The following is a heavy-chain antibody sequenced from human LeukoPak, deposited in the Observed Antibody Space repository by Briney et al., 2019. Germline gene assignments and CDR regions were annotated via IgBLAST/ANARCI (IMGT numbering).Heavy chain of an antibody. V-gene: IGHV4-59*01. J-gene: IGHJ4*02. D-gene: IGHD3-22*01. CDR2: IYYSGST. CDR3: ARVAARDNSGYYYYFDY. CDR1: GDSISSYY. Sequence: PSETLSLTCTFSGDSISSYYWSWIRQPPGKGLEWIGYIYYSGSTNYNLSLKSRVTISVDTSKNQFSLKLSSVTAADTAVYYCARVAARDNSGYYYYFDYWGQGTLVTVSS.